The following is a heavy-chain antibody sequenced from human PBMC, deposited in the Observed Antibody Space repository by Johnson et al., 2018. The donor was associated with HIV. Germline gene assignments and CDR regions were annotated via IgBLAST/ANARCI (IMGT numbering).Heavy chain of an antibody. V-gene: IGHV3-66*03. J-gene: IGHJ3*02. CDR2: IYSGGTT. D-gene: IGHD4-17*01. CDR1: GFSVSNNY. Sequence: VQLVESGGGLIQPGGSLGLSCAASGFSVSNNYMNWVRQAPGKGLEWVSVIYSGGTTYYADSVKGRFTISRDNSKNTLYLQMNSLRPEDTAVYYCAKWDDYGDFSDAFDIWGQGTMVTVSS. CDR3: AKWDDYGDFSDAFDI.